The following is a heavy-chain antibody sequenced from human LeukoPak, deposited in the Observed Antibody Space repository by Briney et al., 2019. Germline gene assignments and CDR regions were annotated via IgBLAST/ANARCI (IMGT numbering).Heavy chain of an antibody. CDR3: ARDHSSSGQLFDY. V-gene: IGHV1-2*02. D-gene: IGHD6-13*01. Sequence: GASVKVSCKASGYTFTGFHIHWVRQAPGQGLEWMGWINPNSGGTNYAQNFQGRVTMTRDTSISTAYMEVRSLRSDDTAIYYCARDHSSSGQLFDYWGQGTLVTVSS. J-gene: IGHJ4*02. CDR2: INPNSGGT. CDR1: GYTFTGFH.